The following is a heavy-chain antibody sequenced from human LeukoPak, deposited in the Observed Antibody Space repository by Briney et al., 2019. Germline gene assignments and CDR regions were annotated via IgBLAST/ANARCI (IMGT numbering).Heavy chain of an antibody. CDR2: SNDSGGT. J-gene: IGHJ5*02. D-gene: IGHD6-13*01. Sequence: SETLSLTCTVSGGSISSYYWSWIRQPPGKRLEWVGESNDSGGTNYNPSLKSRVTISADKSKNQVSLKLTSVTAADTAVYYCARAPYSSSWLIDPWGQGTLVTVSS. CDR3: ARAPYSSSWLIDP. V-gene: IGHV4-34*01. CDR1: GGSISSYY.